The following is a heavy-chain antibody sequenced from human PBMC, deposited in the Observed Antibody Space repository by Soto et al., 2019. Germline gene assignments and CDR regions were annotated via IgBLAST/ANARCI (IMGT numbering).Heavy chain of an antibody. V-gene: IGHV3-30*18. CDR3: AKEYCGGHCSSDYFDY. D-gene: IGHD2-21*01. Sequence: QVQLVESGGGVVQPGRSLRLSCAASGFTFSNYGIHWVRQAPGNGLEWVAVISRDGSVRYYADSVKGRFTISRDNSKNTLYLQVNNLRAEDTAVYYCAKEYCGGHCSSDYFDYWGQGTLVNVSS. CDR2: ISRDGSVR. CDR1: GFTFSNYG. J-gene: IGHJ4*02.